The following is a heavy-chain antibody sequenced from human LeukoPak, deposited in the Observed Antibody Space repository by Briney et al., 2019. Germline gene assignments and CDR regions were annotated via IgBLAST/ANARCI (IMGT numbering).Heavy chain of an antibody. CDR2: IKQDGSED. CDR3: ATHTSGWKGYFDY. CDR1: GFTFSSYA. J-gene: IGHJ4*02. V-gene: IGHV3-7*05. D-gene: IGHD6-19*01. Sequence: PGGSLRLSCAGTGFTFSSYAMTWVRQAPGKGLEWVANIKQDGSEDYYVDSVKGRFTISRDNANNSLYLQMNSLRAEDTAMYYCATHTSGWKGYFDYWGREPWSPSPQ.